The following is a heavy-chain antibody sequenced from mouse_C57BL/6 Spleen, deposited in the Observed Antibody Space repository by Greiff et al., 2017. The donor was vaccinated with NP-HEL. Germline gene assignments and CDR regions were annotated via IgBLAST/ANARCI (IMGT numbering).Heavy chain of an antibody. CDR1: GFTFSSYA. V-gene: IGHV5-4*03. Sequence: EVMLVESGGGLVKPGGSLKLSCAASGFTFSSYAMSWVRQTPEKRLEWVATISDGGSYTYYPDNVKGRFTISRDNAKNNLYLQMSHLKSEDTAMYYCARASSSHFDYWGQGTTLTVSS. J-gene: IGHJ2*01. CDR3: ARASSSHFDY. CDR2: ISDGGSYT.